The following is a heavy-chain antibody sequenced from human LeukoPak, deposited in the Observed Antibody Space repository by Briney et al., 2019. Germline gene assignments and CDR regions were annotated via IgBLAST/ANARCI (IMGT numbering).Heavy chain of an antibody. V-gene: IGHV1-8*01. CDR2: MNPNSGNT. J-gene: IGHJ6*02. D-gene: IGHD3-9*01. CDR1: GCTFTSYD. CDR3: ASGLLRYFDLVLGSYYYYGMDV. Sequence: ASVKVSCKASGCTFTSYDINWVRQATGQGLEWMGWMNPNSGNTGYAQKFQGRVTMTRNTSMSTAYMELSSLRSEDTAVYYCASGLLRYFDLVLGSYYYYGMDVWGQGTTVTVSS.